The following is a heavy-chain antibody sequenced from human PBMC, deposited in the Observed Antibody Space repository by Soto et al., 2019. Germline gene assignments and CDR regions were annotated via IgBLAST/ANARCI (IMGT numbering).Heavy chain of an antibody. Sequence: QVQLQESGPGLVTPSQTLSLTCTVSGDSISSGAYDWSWVRQHPGKGLEWIGYVHYSGNTFYTPSLKSRLTLSVDTSQNQFSLNLNSVTAADSAVYYCAASRKGGWTCDYWGQGTLVTVAS. J-gene: IGHJ4*02. V-gene: IGHV4-31*03. CDR3: AASRKGGWTCDY. D-gene: IGHD6-19*01. CDR2: VHYSGNT. CDR1: GDSISSGAYD.